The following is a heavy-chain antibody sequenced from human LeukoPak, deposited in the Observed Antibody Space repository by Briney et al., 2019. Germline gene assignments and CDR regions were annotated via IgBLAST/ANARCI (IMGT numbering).Heavy chain of an antibody. D-gene: IGHD2-2*01. J-gene: IGHJ4*02. CDR3: AGDYHDYFDY. CDR1: GGSASSGSYY. Sequence: SETLSLTCTVSGGSASSGSYYWSWIRQPPGKGLEWIGYIYYSGSTNYNPSLKSRVTISVDTSKNQFSLKLSSVTAADTAVYYCAGDYHDYFDYWGQGTLVTVSS. CDR2: IYYSGST. V-gene: IGHV4-61*01.